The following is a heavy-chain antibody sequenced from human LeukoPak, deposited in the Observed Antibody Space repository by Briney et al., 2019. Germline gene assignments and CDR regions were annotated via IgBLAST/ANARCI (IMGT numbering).Heavy chain of an antibody. CDR3: ARDRDIVVVPAADSSGWYGWYFDL. Sequence: PGGSLRLSCAASGFTFSSYGMHWVRQAPGKGLEWVAFIRYDGSNKYYADSVKGRFTISRDNSKNTLYLQMNSLRAEDTAVYYCARDRDIVVVPAADSSGWYGWYFDLWGRGTLVTVSS. CDR2: IRYDGSNK. V-gene: IGHV3-30*02. J-gene: IGHJ2*01. D-gene: IGHD2-2*01. CDR1: GFTFSSYG.